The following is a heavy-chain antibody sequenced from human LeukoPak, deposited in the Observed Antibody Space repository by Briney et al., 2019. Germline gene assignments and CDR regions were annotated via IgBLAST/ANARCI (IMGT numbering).Heavy chain of an antibody. CDR1: GFTSSNYD. CDR2: FHTAGDT. V-gene: IGHV3-13*01. Sequence: QPGGSLRLSCAASGFTSSNYDMRWVRQATGKGLEWVSAFHTAGDTHYSGSVKGRFATSRENAKNSFYLQMNNLRAGDTAVYYCARGSCSSSSCYERLNGLDVWGQGTPVTVSS. D-gene: IGHD2-2*01. CDR3: ARGSCSSSSCYERLNGLDV. J-gene: IGHJ6*02.